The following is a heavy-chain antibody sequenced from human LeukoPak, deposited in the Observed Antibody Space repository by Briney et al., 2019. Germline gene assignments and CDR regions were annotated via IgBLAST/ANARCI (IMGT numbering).Heavy chain of an antibody. Sequence: GGSLRLSCAASGFAFSSYWMHWVRQAPGKGLVWVSRINSDGSDTSYADSVKGRFTISRDNAKNTLYLQMNSLRAEDTSVYYCARVPTVTGGFDYWAREPWSLSPQ. J-gene: IGHJ4*02. CDR3: ARVPTVTGGFDY. CDR2: INSDGSDT. V-gene: IGHV3-74*01. D-gene: IGHD4-11*01. CDR1: GFAFSSYW.